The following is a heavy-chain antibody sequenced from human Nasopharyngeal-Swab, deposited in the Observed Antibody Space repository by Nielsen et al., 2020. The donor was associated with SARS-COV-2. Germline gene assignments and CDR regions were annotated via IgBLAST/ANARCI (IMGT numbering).Heavy chain of an antibody. Sequence: ASVKVSCKASGYTFTSYGISWVRKAPGQGLEWMGWISAYNGNTNYAQKLQGGVTMTTDTSTSTAYMELRSLRSDDTAVYYCARGAAKYYYYGMDVWGQGTTVTVSS. CDR2: ISAYNGNT. J-gene: IGHJ6*02. D-gene: IGHD5-18*01. V-gene: IGHV1-18*01. CDR1: GYTFTSYG. CDR3: ARGAAKYYYYGMDV.